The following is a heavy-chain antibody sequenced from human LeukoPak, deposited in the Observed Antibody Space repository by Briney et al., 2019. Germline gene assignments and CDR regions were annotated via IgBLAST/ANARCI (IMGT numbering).Heavy chain of an antibody. D-gene: IGHD2-2*02. V-gene: IGHV4-4*09. Sequence: SETLSLTCTVSGGSISSYYWSWIRRPPGKGLEWIGYIYTSESTNYNPSLKSRVTISVDTSKNQFSLKLSSVTAADTAVYYCARAGYCSSTNCYIAFDYWGQGTLVTVSS. CDR2: IYTSEST. CDR3: ARAGYCSSTNCYIAFDY. CDR1: GGSISSYY. J-gene: IGHJ4*02.